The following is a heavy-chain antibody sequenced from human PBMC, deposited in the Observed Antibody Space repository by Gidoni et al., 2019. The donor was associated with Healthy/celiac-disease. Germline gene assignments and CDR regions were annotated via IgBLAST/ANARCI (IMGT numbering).Heavy chain of an antibody. V-gene: IGHV3-11*06. CDR1: GSTVSDHY. J-gene: IGHJ4*02. CDR3: ARSARLRVPKYYFDY. D-gene: IGHD3-10*02. CDR2: ISSGSSYT. Sequence: VQLVASGGGLVKPGGSPRPSGAASGSTVSDHYRSWIRQAPGKGLEGVSYISSGSSYTNSADSVKGRFTISRDDAKDSLYLQMNSLRAEDTAVYYCARSARLRVPKYYFDYWGQGTLVTVSS.